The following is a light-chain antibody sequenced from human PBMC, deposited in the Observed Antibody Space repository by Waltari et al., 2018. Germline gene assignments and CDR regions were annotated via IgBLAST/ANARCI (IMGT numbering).Light chain of an antibody. CDR3: QQGSILPLT. V-gene: IGKV3-11*01. J-gene: IGKJ4*01. CDR1: ESVFNY. CDR2: DTS. Sequence: EIVLTQSPVTLSLAAGERATLSCRASESVFNYLAWYKQKPGQSPRLLIYDTSKRATGIPARFSGSGYGTDFTLTINNLEAEDFALYYCQQGSILPLTFGGGTKVEIK.